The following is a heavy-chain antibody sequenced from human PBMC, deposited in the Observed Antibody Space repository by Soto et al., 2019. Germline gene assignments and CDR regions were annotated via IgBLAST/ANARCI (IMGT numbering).Heavy chain of an antibody. CDR1: GFTFSSYA. CDR2: ISGSGGST. J-gene: IGHJ4*02. CDR3: AKDRTPTIAAAGTMAY. V-gene: IGHV3-23*01. Sequence: PGGSLRLSCAASGFTFSSYAMSWVRQAPGKGLEWVSAISGSGGSTYYANSVKGRFTISRDNAKNSLYLQLNSLREEDTAFYYCAKDRTPTIAAAGTMAYWGQGALVPVSS. D-gene: IGHD6-13*01.